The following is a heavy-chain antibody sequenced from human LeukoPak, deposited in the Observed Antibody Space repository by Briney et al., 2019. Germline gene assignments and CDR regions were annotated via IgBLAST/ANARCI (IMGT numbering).Heavy chain of an antibody. CDR3: VKFKRRPRTYSYDYEF. Sequence: PSETLSLTCTVSGGSISNSRNYWAWIRQPPGKGLAWIASIDYTGTTYYNPSFKSRVSISMDTSKNQSSLKLTSVTAADTAVFYCVKFKRRPRTYSYDYEFWGQGTLVTVSP. J-gene: IGHJ4*02. CDR1: GGSISNSRNY. D-gene: IGHD5-18*01. CDR2: IDYTGTT. V-gene: IGHV4-39*07.